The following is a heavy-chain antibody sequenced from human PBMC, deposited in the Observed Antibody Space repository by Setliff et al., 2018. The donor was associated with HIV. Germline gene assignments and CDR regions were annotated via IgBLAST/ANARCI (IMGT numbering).Heavy chain of an antibody. CDR3: ARDAPGNTESAPGY. Sequence: ASVKVSCKASGYTFTSYGITWVRQAPGQGLEWMGWISTYNGNTHYAQKLQGRVTMTTDTSTSTAYMELRSLRSDDTAVYYCARDAPGNTESAPGYWGQGTLVTVS. D-gene: IGHD1-7*01. V-gene: IGHV1-18*01. CDR1: GYTFTSYG. CDR2: ISTYNGNT. J-gene: IGHJ4*02.